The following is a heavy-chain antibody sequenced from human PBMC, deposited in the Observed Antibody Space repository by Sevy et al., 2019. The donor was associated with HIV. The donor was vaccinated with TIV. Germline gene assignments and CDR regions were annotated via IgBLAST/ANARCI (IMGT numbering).Heavy chain of an antibody. V-gene: IGHV3-11*06. Sequence: GGSLRLSCEVSGFTFSDFYMSWIRQAPGKGLEWVSDISNGSTYTKSGDSVKGRFTISRDNAKNSLYLQMNSLRVEVTAVYYCARDRRNYAGQYFDYWGQGTLVTVSS. CDR2: ISNGSTYT. D-gene: IGHD1-7*01. CDR3: ARDRRNYAGQYFDY. CDR1: GFTFSDFY. J-gene: IGHJ4*02.